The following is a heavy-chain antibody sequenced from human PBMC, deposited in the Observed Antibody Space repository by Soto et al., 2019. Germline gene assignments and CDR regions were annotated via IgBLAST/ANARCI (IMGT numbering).Heavy chain of an antibody. V-gene: IGHV1-69*13. CDR2: IIPIFGTA. Sequence: SVKVSCKASGGTFSSYAISWVRQAPGQGLEWMGGIIPIFGTANYAQKFQGRVTITVDESTSTAYLELSSLRSEDTAVYYCARSISHHDLDDSWGQGPLVTVSS. J-gene: IGHJ4*02. CDR3: ARSISHHDLDDS. D-gene: IGHD3-3*01. CDR1: GGTFSSYA.